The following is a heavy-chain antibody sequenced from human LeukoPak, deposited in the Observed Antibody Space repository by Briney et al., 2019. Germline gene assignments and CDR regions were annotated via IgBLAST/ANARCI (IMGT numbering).Heavy chain of an antibody. V-gene: IGHV5-51*01. Sequence: GESLKISCKGSGYSFTSSWIGWVRQMPGKGLEWMGFVFPADSDTRYSPSFQGQVTFSADKSISTAYLQWSSLKASDSAMYYCARHGGAFDYWGQGTLVTVSS. CDR1: GYSFTSSW. CDR2: VFPADSDT. CDR3: ARHGGAFDY. J-gene: IGHJ4*02. D-gene: IGHD4-17*01.